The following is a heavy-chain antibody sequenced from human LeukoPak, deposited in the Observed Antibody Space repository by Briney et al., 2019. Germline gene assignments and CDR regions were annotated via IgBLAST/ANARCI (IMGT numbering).Heavy chain of an antibody. CDR3: ARVASSDYYDSSGYSHHKYYYYYMDV. Sequence: GASVKVSCKASGYTFTSYGISWVRQAPGQGLEWMGWISAYNGNTNYAQKLQGRVTMTTDTSTSAAYMELRSLRSDDTAVYYCARVASSDYYDSSGYSHHKYYYYYMDVWGKGTTVTISS. CDR2: ISAYNGNT. CDR1: GYTFTSYG. V-gene: IGHV1-18*01. D-gene: IGHD3-22*01. J-gene: IGHJ6*03.